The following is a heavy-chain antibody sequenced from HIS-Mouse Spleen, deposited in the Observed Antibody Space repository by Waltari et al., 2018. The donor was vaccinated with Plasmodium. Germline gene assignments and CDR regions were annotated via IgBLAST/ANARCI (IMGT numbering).Heavy chain of an antibody. CDR3: AVGRWLQPRDY. D-gene: IGHD5-12*01. CDR1: GYTFTGYY. Sequence: QVQLVQSGAEVKKPGASVKVSCKASGYTFTGYYMHWVRQAPGQGLEWMGGINPHRGGTNNAQKFQGRVTMTRDTSISTAYMELSRLRSDDTAVYYCAVGRWLQPRDYWGQGTLVTVSS. J-gene: IGHJ4*02. V-gene: IGHV1-2*02. CDR2: INPHRGGT.